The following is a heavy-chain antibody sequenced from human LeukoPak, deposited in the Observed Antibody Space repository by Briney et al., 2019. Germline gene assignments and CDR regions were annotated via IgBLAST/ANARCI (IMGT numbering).Heavy chain of an antibody. CDR1: GFTFSNYA. V-gene: IGHV3-30*14. CDR2: ISFDGKNK. Sequence: PGGSLRLSCEASGFTFSNYAMNWVRQAPGKEQQWVSVISFDGKNKKYAGSVNGRFTISRDDSKNTLFLQMDSLRTEDTAVYYCVRESERQTASDYFYYMGVWGKGTTVTVSS. J-gene: IGHJ6*03. D-gene: IGHD6-25*01. CDR3: VRESERQTASDYFYYMGV.